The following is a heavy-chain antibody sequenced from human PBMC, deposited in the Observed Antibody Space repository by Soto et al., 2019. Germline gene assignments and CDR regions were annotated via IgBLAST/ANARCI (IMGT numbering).Heavy chain of an antibody. CDR2: IRDSGRT. V-gene: IGHV4-31*03. J-gene: IGHJ4*02. CDR3: ARAMANYFDY. CDR1: GGSVSSDDYS. Sequence: QVQLQESGPGLVKPSQTLSVTCTVSGGSVSSDDYSWSWIRQHPGKGLEWIGYIRDSGRTYYNPSLXXRVTISVDTSKNQFSLRLRSVTAADTAVYYCARAMANYFDYWGQGTLVTASS. D-gene: IGHD2-8*01.